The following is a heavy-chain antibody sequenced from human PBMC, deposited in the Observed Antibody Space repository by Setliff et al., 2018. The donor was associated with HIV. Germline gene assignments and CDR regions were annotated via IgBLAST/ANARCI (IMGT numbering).Heavy chain of an antibody. CDR2: INPNTGGT. CDR1: GYSFTGYY. D-gene: IGHD5-12*01. J-gene: IGHJ4*02. V-gene: IGHV1-2*02. CDR3: ATENRTGYSGGCPLDY. Sequence: ASVKVSCKASGYSFTGYYMHWVRQTPGQGLEWVGWINPNTGGTKYAQRFQGRVTMTRDTTYTTDYMEMKSLRSDDTAIYYCATENRTGYSGGCPLDYWGQGTLVTVSS.